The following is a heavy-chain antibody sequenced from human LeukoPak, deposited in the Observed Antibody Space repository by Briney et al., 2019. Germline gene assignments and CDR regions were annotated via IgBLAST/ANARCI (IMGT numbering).Heavy chain of an antibody. CDR1: GGSFSGYY. CDR2: INHSGST. D-gene: IGHD3-22*01. J-gene: IGHJ4*02. CDR3: ARAGSDYYDSSGYYSRIYFDY. V-gene: IGHV4-34*01. Sequence: PSETLSLTCAVYGGSFSGYYWSWIRQPPGKGLEWIGEINHSGSTNYNPSLKSQVTISVDTSKNQFSLKLSSVTAADTAVYYCARAGSDYYDSSGYYSRIYFDYWGQGTLVTVSS.